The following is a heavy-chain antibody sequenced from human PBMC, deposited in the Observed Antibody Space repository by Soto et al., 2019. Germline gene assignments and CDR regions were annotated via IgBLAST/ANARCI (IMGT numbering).Heavy chain of an antibody. CDR2: ISYDGSNK. Sequence: GGSLRLSCAASGFTFSSYAMHWVRQAPGKGLEWVAVISYDGSNKYYADSVKGRFTITRDNAKNTLYLQMNSLRAEDTAVYYCASGGIAARRNAFDIWGQGTMVTVSS. J-gene: IGHJ3*02. CDR1: GFTFSSYA. CDR3: ASGGIAARRNAFDI. D-gene: IGHD6-6*01. V-gene: IGHV3-30*04.